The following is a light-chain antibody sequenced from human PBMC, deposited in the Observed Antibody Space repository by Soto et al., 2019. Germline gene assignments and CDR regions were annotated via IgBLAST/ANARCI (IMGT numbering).Light chain of an antibody. V-gene: IGLV2-14*01. CDR1: SSDVGGYNY. J-gene: IGLJ2*01. CDR3: SSCASSSPWV. CDR2: DVT. Sequence: QSALTQPASVSGSPGQSITICCTGTSSDVGGYNYVSWYQQYPGKAPKLMIYDVTNRPSGVSNRFSGSKSGNTASLTISGLQAEDEADYYCSSCASSSPWVFGGGTKVTVL.